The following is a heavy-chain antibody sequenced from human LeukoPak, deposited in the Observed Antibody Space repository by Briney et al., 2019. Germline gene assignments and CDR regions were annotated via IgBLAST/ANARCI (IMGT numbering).Heavy chain of an antibody. J-gene: IGHJ4*02. CDR2: VYYSGST. D-gene: IGHD2-15*01. CDR1: GGSISSYY. V-gene: IGHV4-59*01. CDR3: ARGYCSGGSCPFDY. Sequence: PSETLSLTCTVSGGSISSYYWSWIRQPPGKGLDWLGDVYYSGSTNYNPSLKGRATISVDTSTNQFSLKLRSVTAADTAVYYCARGYCSGGSCPFDYWGQGALVTVSS.